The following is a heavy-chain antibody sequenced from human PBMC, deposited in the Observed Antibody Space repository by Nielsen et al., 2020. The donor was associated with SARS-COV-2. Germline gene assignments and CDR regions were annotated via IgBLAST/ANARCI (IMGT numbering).Heavy chain of an antibody. CDR2: IYYSGST. CDR3: ARDCQYSGSYPDAFDI. D-gene: IGHD1-26*01. CDR1: GGSISSGGYY. Sequence: SETLSLTCTVSGGSISSGGYYWSWIRQHPGKGLEWIGYIYYSGSTYYNPSLKSRVTISVDTSKNQFSLKLSSVTAADTAVYYCARDCQYSGSYPDAFDIWGQGTMVTVSS. V-gene: IGHV4-31*03. J-gene: IGHJ3*02.